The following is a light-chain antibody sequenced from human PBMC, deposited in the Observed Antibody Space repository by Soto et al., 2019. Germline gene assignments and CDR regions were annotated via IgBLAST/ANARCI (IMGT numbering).Light chain of an antibody. Sequence: DIQMTQSPSSLSSSVGDIVTVACRAGQSISRYLNWYQQRPGKAPKLLIYSASTLQTGVPSRFSGSGSGTDFTLTISSLQPEDFATYYCQQSYNGPFTFGPGTKVDIK. V-gene: IGKV1-39*01. CDR1: QSISRY. CDR3: QQSYNGPFT. CDR2: SAS. J-gene: IGKJ3*01.